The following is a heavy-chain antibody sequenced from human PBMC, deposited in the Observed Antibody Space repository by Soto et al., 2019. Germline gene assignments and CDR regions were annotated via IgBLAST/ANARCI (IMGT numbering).Heavy chain of an antibody. J-gene: IGHJ4*02. CDR2: INHSGST. CDR1: GGSFSGSY. D-gene: IGHD2-2*02. Sequence: QVQLQQWGAGLLKPSETLSLTCAVYGGSFSGSYWSWIRQPPGKGLEWNGEINHSGSTNYNPSLKSRVTISVDTSKNQFSLKLSSVTAADTAVYYCARGGVVPAAIDYWGQGTLVTVSS. CDR3: ARGGVVPAAIDY. V-gene: IGHV4-34*01.